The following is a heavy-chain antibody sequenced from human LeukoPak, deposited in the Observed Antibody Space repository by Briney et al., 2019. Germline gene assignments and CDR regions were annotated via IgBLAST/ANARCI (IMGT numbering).Heavy chain of an antibody. CDR2: ISSSSSYI. Sequence: PGGSLRLSCAASGFTFSSYSMNWVRQAPGKGLEWVSSISSSSSYIYYAGSVKGRFTISRDNAKNSLYLQMNSLRAEDTAVYYCARDQGSGSYYKGDAFDIWGQGTMVTVSS. V-gene: IGHV3-21*01. CDR1: GFTFSSYS. CDR3: ARDQGSGSYYKGDAFDI. J-gene: IGHJ3*02. D-gene: IGHD3-10*01.